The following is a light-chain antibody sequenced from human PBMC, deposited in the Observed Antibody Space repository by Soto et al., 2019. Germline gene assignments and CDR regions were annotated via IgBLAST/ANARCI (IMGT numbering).Light chain of an antibody. CDR1: QDIRNF. Sequence: DIQMTQSTTSLSASVGDRVTITCRASQDIRNFVAWYQQKPGKAPKLLIYAASTLQSGVPARFSGSGSGTDFTITINSLQTEDVATYSCQKYSSVPVFGPGTKVEIK. CDR2: AAS. J-gene: IGKJ3*01. CDR3: QKYSSVPV. V-gene: IGKV1-27*01.